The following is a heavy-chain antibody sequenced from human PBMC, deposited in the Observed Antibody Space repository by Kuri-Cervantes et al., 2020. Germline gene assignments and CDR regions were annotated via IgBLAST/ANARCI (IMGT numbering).Heavy chain of an antibody. CDR3: ARENGYSGYGVYNY. Sequence: SETLSLTCTVSGGSISSGGYYWSWIRQHPGKGLEWIGYIYYSGSTYYNPSLKSLVTISVDTSKNQFSLKLSSVTAADTAVYYCARENGYSGYGVYNYWGQGTLVTVSS. J-gene: IGHJ4*02. CDR1: GGSISSGGYY. D-gene: IGHD5-12*01. CDR2: IYYSGST. V-gene: IGHV4-31*01.